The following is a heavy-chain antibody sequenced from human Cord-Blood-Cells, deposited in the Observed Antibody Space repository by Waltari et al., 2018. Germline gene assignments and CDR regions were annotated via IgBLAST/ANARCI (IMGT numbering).Heavy chain of an antibody. CDR2: INPNSGGT. J-gene: IGHJ4*02. CDR3: AAGAGISIAARLEGGY. V-gene: IGHV1-2*02. D-gene: IGHD6-6*01. Sequence: QVQLVQSGAEEKKPGASVKVSCKASGYTFTGYYMHWVRQAPGQGLEWMGWINPNSGGTNYAQEFQDRVTMTRDTCISTAYMELSRLRSDDTAGYCCAAGAGISIAARLEGGYLGQGTLVTVSS. CDR1: GYTFTGYY.